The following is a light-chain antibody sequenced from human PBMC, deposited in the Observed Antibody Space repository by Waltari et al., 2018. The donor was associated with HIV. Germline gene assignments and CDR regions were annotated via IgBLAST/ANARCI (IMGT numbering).Light chain of an antibody. V-gene: IGLV3-1*01. CDR3: QAWDSSAVV. J-gene: IGLJ2*01. Sequence: SYELTQPPSVSVSPGQTASIACSGAKLGDKSTSWYQQKPGQSPVLVIYQDNKRPSGIPDRFSGSNSGNTATLIISGAQAMDEADYFCQAWDSSAVVFGGGTKLTVL. CDR1: KLGDKS. CDR2: QDN.